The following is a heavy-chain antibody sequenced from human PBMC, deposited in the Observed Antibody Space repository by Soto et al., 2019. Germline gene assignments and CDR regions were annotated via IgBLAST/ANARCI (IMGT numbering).Heavy chain of an antibody. J-gene: IGHJ2*01. CDR2: IIPIFGTA. V-gene: IGHV1-69*12. CDR1: GGTFSSYA. D-gene: IGHD2-15*01. Sequence: QVQLVQSGAEVKKPGSSVKVSSKASGGTFSSYAISWVRQAPGQGLEWMGGIIPIFGTANYAQKFQGRVTITADESTSTAYMELSSLRSEDTAVYYCAREKCSGGSCYLGYFDLWGRGTLVTVSS. CDR3: AREKCSGGSCYLGYFDL.